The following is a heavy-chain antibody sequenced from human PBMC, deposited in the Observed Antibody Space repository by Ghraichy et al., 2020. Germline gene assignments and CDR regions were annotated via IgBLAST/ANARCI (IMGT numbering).Heavy chain of an antibody. Sequence: GGSLRLSCAASGFTFSSYAMSWFRQVPGKGLEWVSAVRGSGDRTYYADSVRGRFTIFRDNSKDTLYVQMNSLRAEDTAVYYCARDVPYTRGWYTVDYWGQGTLVTVSS. V-gene: IGHV3-23*01. J-gene: IGHJ4*02. D-gene: IGHD6-19*01. CDR3: ARDVPYTRGWYTVDY. CDR1: GFTFSSYA. CDR2: VRGSGDRT.